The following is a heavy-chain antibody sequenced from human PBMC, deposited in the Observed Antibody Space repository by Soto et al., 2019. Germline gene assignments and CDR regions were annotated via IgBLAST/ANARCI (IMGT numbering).Heavy chain of an antibody. Sequence: GWSLILSCAASGFTFSSYSMNWVRQAPGKGLEWVSSISSSSSYIYYADSVKGRFTISRDNAKNSLYLQMNSLRAEDTAVYYCARSITMIVVVPNHDDFEIWGQGTIVTVAS. CDR1: GFTFSSYS. D-gene: IGHD3-22*01. V-gene: IGHV3-21*01. CDR3: ARSITMIVVVPNHDDFEI. J-gene: IGHJ3*02. CDR2: ISSSSSYI.